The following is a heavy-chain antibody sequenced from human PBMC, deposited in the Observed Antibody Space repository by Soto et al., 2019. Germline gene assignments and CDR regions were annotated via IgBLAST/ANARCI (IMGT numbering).Heavy chain of an antibody. CDR2: ISYDGSNK. Sequence: GGSLRLSCAASGFTFSSYGMHWVRQAPGKGLEWVAVISYDGSNKYYADSVKGRFTISRDNSKNTLYLQMNSLRAEDTAVYYCAKDWSHTVTTGEEWFDPWGQGTLVTVSS. J-gene: IGHJ5*02. V-gene: IGHV3-30*18. D-gene: IGHD4-17*01. CDR1: GFTFSSYG. CDR3: AKDWSHTVTTGEEWFDP.